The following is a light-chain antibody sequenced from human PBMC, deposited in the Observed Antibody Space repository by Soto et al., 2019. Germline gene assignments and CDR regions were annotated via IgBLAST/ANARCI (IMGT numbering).Light chain of an antibody. Sequence: DILLTQSPGSLSLSPGESATLSCRASQSLSSSYLAWYQQKPGQAPRLLIYSASSRATGIPDRFSGSGSGTDFTLTISRLEAEDFAVYYCQKYNSAPITFGQGTRLEIK. V-gene: IGKV3-20*01. CDR2: SAS. CDR3: QKYNSAPIT. CDR1: QSLSSSY. J-gene: IGKJ5*01.